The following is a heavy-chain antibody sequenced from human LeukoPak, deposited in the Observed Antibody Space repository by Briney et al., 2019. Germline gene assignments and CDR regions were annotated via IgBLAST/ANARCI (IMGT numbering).Heavy chain of an antibody. CDR2: ISYDGSNK. D-gene: IGHD6-19*01. V-gene: IGHV3-30*04. CDR1: GFTFSSYA. CDR3: ASTTYSSGWYFPSYYYYYMDV. J-gene: IGHJ6*03. Sequence: GGSLRLSCAASGFTFSSYAMHWVRQAPGKGLEWVAVISYDGSNKYYADSVKGRFTISRDNSKNTLYLQMNSLRAEDTAVYYCASTTYSSGWYFPSYYYYYMDVWGKGTTVTVSS.